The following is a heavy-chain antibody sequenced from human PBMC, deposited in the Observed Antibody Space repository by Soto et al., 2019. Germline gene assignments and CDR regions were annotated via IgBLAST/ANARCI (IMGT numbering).Heavy chain of an antibody. D-gene: IGHD2-2*02. J-gene: IGHJ6*02. CDR1: RGTFSSYA. Sequence: GASVKVSFKASRGTFSSYAISWVRQAPGQGLEWRGGIIPIFGTANYAQKFQGRVTITADESTSTAYMELSSLRSEDTAVYYCARVVPAAIEGYYYYGMDVWGQGTTVTVSS. CDR2: IIPIFGTA. V-gene: IGHV1-69*13. CDR3: ARVVPAAIEGYYYYGMDV.